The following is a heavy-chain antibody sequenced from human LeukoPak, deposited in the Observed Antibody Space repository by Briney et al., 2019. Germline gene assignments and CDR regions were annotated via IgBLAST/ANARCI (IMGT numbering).Heavy chain of an antibody. CDR3: ARFNPPLIAVAGTYYFDY. V-gene: IGHV4-34*01. D-gene: IGHD6-19*01. CDR1: GGSFSGYY. CDR2: INHSGST. Sequence: PSETQSLTCAVYGGSFSGYYWSWIRQPPGKGLEWIGEINHSGSTNYNPSLKSRVTISVDTSKNQFSLKLSSVTAADTAVYYCARFNPPLIAVAGTYYFDYWGQGTLVTVSS. J-gene: IGHJ4*02.